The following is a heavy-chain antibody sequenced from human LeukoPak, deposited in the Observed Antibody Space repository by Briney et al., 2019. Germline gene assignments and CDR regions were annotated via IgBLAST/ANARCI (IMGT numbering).Heavy chain of an antibody. J-gene: IGHJ4*02. Sequence: SETLSLTCAVYGGPFSGYYWSWIRQPPGKGLEWIGEINHSGSTNYNPSLKSRVTISVDTSKNQFSLKLSSVTAADTAVYYCARSSWLYKSFDYWGQGTLVTVSS. CDR3: ARSSWLYKSFDY. CDR1: GGPFSGYY. CDR2: INHSGST. D-gene: IGHD6-13*01. V-gene: IGHV4-34*01.